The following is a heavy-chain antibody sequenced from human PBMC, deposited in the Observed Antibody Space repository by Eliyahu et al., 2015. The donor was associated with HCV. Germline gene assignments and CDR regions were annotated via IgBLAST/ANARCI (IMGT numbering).Heavy chain of an antibody. CDR3: ARGSSDTSGYLNWFDP. CDR1: GGXXSNYY. V-gene: IGHV4-39*07. J-gene: IGHJ5*02. Sequence: QLQLQESGPGLVKPSETLSLNCTVSGGXXSNYYWGWIRQPPGKGLEWIAISYYTGSTYTNPSLKSRVTVSVDTSNNQFSLKLVSMTAADTAVYYCARGSSDTSGYLNWFDPWGQGTLVTVSS. CDR2: SYYTGST. D-gene: IGHD2-21*01.